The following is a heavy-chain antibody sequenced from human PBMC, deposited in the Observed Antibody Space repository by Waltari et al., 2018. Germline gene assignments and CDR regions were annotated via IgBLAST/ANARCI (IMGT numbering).Heavy chain of an antibody. D-gene: IGHD6-19*01. Sequence: QVQLQQWGAGLVKPSETLSLTCAVYGGSFSGYYWSWIRQSPGTGLEWMGEINHSGSTNYNPSLKSRVTISVDTSKNQFSLKVSSVTAADTAVYYCARQFSSGWYSEYWGQGTLVTVSS. J-gene: IGHJ4*02. CDR3: ARQFSSGWYSEY. CDR1: GGSFSGYY. V-gene: IGHV4-34*01. CDR2: INHSGST.